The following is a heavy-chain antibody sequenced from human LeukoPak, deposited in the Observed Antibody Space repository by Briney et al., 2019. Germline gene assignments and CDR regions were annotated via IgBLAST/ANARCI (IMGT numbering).Heavy chain of an antibody. CDR2: ISYDGSNK. CDR1: GFTFSSYA. J-gene: IGHJ4*02. Sequence: GRSLRLSCAASGFTFSSYAMHWVRQAPGKGLEWVAVISYDGSNKYYADSVKGRFTISRDNSKNSLYLQMNGLRAEDTAIYYCARTTYYDLPTPDYWGQGTLVTVSS. V-gene: IGHV3-30-3*01. CDR3: ARTTYYDLPTPDY. D-gene: IGHD3-3*01.